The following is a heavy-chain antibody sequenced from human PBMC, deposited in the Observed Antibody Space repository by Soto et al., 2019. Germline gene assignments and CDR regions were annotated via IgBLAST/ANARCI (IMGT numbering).Heavy chain of an antibody. Sequence: QVQLKESGPGLVKPSETLSLTCTVSGGSISSYYWSWIRQPPGKGLEWIGYIYYSGSTNYNPSLKSRFTISVDTSKNQFSLKLSSVTAADTAVYYCARGDILTGYYYAHDAFDIWGQGTMVTVSS. CDR1: GGSISSYY. CDR3: ARGDILTGYYYAHDAFDI. D-gene: IGHD3-9*01. CDR2: IYYSGST. V-gene: IGHV4-59*01. J-gene: IGHJ3*02.